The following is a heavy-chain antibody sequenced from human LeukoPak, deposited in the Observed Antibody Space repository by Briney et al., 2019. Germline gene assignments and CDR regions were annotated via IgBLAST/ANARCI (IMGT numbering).Heavy chain of an antibody. CDR3: ARARKVRGVIWDFDY. J-gene: IGHJ4*02. D-gene: IGHD3-10*01. Sequence: PGGSLRLSCAASGFTFSSYWMHWVRQAPGKGLVWVSRINSDGRSTSYADSVKGRFTISRDNAKNTLYLQMNSLRAEDTAVYYCARARKVRGVIWDFDYWGQGTLVTVSS. CDR1: GFTFSSYW. V-gene: IGHV3-74*01. CDR2: INSDGRST.